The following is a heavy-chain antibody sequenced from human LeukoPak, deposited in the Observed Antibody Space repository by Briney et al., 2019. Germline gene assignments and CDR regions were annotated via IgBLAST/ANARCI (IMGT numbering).Heavy chain of an antibody. CDR2: ISGSGGGT. CDR3: AKGVTYYYGSGSHYFDY. J-gene: IGHJ4*02. Sequence: GGSLRLSCAASGFTFSSYAMSWVRQAPGKGLEWVSAISGSGGGTYYADSVKGRFTISRDNSKNTLYLQMNSLRAEDTAVYYCAKGVTYYYGSGSHYFDYWGQGTLVTVSS. CDR1: GFTFSSYA. D-gene: IGHD3-10*01. V-gene: IGHV3-23*01.